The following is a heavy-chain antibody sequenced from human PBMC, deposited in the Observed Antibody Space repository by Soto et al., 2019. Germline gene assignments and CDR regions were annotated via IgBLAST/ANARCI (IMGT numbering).Heavy chain of an antibody. CDR3: ATNSSSWYPFDY. J-gene: IGHJ4*02. D-gene: IGHD6-13*01. V-gene: IGHV3-7*01. Sequence: GGSLRLSCAASGFTFSSYWMSWVRQAPGKGLEWVANIKQDGSEKHYVDSVKGRFTISRDNAKNSLYLQMNSLRAEDTAVYYCATNSSSWYPFDYWGQGTLVTVSS. CDR1: GFTFSSYW. CDR2: IKQDGSEK.